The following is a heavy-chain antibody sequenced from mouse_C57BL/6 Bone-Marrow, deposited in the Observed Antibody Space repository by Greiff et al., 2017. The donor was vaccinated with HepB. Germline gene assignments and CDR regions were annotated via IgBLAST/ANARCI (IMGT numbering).Heavy chain of an antibody. J-gene: IGHJ1*03. CDR2: ISYSGST. CDR3: AGLKLTGTGNWYFDV. D-gene: IGHD4-1*01. CDR1: GYSITSDY. Sequence: EVHLVESGPGLAKPSQTLSLTCSVTGYSITSDYRNWIRKFPGNKLECMGYISYSGSTYYNPSLKSRISINRDTSKNQYYLQLNSVTTEDTATYYCAGLKLTGTGNWYFDVWGTGTTVTVSS. V-gene: IGHV3-8*01.